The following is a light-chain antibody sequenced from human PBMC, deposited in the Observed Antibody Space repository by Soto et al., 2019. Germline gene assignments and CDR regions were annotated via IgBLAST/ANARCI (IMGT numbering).Light chain of an antibody. CDR1: NIGSKN. Sequence: SYELTQPLSVSVALGQTARITCGGNNIGSKNVHWYQQKPGQAPVLVIYRDSNRPSGIPERFSGSNSGNTATLTISRAQDGDEADYYCQVWDSSSARVFGGGTKPAVL. CDR2: RDS. J-gene: IGLJ3*02. CDR3: QVWDSSSARV. V-gene: IGLV3-9*01.